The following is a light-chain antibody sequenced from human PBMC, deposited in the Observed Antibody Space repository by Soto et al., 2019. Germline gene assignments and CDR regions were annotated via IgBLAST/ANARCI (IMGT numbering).Light chain of an antibody. Sequence: EIAMTQSPATLSLSPGERATLSCRASQSVSTYLAWYQQKVGQAPRLLIFDASNRATGIPARFRGSGSGTDFTLTISSLEPEDFAVYYCQQRSDWPLTFGGGTKVEIK. CDR2: DAS. J-gene: IGKJ4*01. V-gene: IGKV3-11*01. CDR3: QQRSDWPLT. CDR1: QSVSTY.